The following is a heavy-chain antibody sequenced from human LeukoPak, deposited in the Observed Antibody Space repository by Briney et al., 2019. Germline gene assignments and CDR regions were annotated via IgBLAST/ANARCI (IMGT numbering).Heavy chain of an antibody. V-gene: IGHV1-2*02. CDR1: VYTFTGCY. CDR2: IYPMTGVT. D-gene: IGHD1-7*01. Sequence: ASVKVSCKASVYTFTGCYMHWVRQAPGQGLEWMGWIYPMTGVTNYAQKSQGRVTMTTDTSISTAYRELSRLTSDDTAVYYCARGPPTVITHITRELLYWGQGTLVTVSS. J-gene: IGHJ4*02. CDR3: ARGPPTVITHITRELLY.